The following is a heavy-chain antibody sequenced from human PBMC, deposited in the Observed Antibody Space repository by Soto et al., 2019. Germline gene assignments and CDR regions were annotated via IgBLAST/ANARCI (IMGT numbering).Heavy chain of an antibody. D-gene: IGHD2-2*01. CDR3: ARGRGRYCSSTSCLRIHDI. Sequence: QVKLQQWGAGLLKPSETLSLTCAVYGGSFSNSYWSWIRQPPGKGLEWIGEINHSGSTNYNPSLKSRVTISIDTSKNQFSLKLSSVTAADTAVYYCARGRGRYCSSTSCLRIHDIWGQGTMVTVSS. J-gene: IGHJ3*02. V-gene: IGHV4-34*01. CDR1: GGSFSNSY. CDR2: INHSGST.